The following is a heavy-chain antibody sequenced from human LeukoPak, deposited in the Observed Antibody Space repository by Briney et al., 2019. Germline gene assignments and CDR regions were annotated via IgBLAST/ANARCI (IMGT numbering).Heavy chain of an antibody. J-gene: IGHJ4*02. CDR2: ISNSGFYI. CDR3: ARSTVSENYDILTGYSIYFDY. CDR1: GFTLSSYT. Sequence: GGSLRLSCAASGFTLSSYTTNWVRQAPGKGLEWVSSISNSGFYIYYADSVKGRFTISRDNSKNTLYLQMNSLRAEDTAVYYCARSTVSENYDILTGYSIYFDYWGQGTLVTVSS. D-gene: IGHD3-9*01. V-gene: IGHV3-21*04.